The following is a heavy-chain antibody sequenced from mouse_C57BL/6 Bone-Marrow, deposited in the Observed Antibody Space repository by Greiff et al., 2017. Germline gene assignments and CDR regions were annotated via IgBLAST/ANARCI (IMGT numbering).Heavy chain of an antibody. Sequence: EVMLVESGGGLVQPGGSLTLSCAASGFTFSDYGMAWVRQAPRKGPEWVAFISNLAYSIYYADTVTGRFTISRENAKNTLYLEMSSLRSEDTAMYYCERQGVDYSNYVGVYFDYWGQGTTLTVSS. D-gene: IGHD2-5*01. J-gene: IGHJ2*01. CDR1: GFTFSDYG. CDR3: ERQGVDYSNYVGVYFDY. V-gene: IGHV5-15*01. CDR2: ISNLAYSI.